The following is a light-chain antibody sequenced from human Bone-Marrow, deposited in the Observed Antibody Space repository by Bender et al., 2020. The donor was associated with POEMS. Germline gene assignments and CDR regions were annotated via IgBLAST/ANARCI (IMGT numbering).Light chain of an antibody. Sequence: QSALTQPASVSGSPGQSITISCTGASSDVGAYNLVSWYQQHPGKAPKLLIYEVRKRPSGVSNRFSGSKSDNTASLTISGLQAEDEADYYCAAWDDSLSGVVFGGGTKLTVL. CDR3: AAWDDSLSGVV. CDR2: EVR. CDR1: SSDVGAYNL. J-gene: IGLJ2*01. V-gene: IGLV2-23*02.